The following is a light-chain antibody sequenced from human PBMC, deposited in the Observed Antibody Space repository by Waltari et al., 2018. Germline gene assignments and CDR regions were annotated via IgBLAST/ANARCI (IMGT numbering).Light chain of an antibody. CDR1: QNLLYNSDNKNY. CDR3: QQCYSTPYT. V-gene: IGKV4-1*01. J-gene: IGKJ2*01. CDR2: WAS. Sequence: DIVMTQSPDSLAGSLGERVPINCRSSQNLLYNSDNKNYLAWFQQKPGQPPKLLIYWASTRESGVPDRFSGSGSGTEFTLTISSLQAADVAVYYCQQCYSTPYTFGQGTKLEIK.